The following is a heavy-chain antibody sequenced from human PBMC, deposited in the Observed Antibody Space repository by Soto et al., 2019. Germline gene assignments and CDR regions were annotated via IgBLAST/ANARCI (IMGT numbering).Heavy chain of an antibody. J-gene: IGHJ6*02. CDR1: GFTFSSYA. CDR2: ISGSGGNT. Sequence: EVQLLESGGDLVQPGGSLRLSCAASGFTFSSYAMNWVRQAPGKGLEWVSAISGSGGNTFYADSVKGRFTISRDNSKNTLFLQMHSLRAEDTDIYFCAMLNRGSYSYHGMDVWGQGTTVTVSS. V-gene: IGHV3-23*01. CDR3: AMLNRGSYSYHGMDV. D-gene: IGHD1-26*01.